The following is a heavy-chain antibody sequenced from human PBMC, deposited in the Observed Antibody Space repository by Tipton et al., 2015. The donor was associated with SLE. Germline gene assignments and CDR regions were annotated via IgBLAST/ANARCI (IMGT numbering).Heavy chain of an antibody. Sequence: SLRLSCAASGFTFSSYWMSWVRQAPGKGLEWVANIKQDGSEKYYVDSVKGRFTISRDNAKSSLYLQMNSLRAEDTAVYYCARGRVAYYFDYWGQGTLVTVSS. CDR3: ARGRVAYYFDY. CDR1: GFTFSSYW. CDR2: IKQDGSEK. J-gene: IGHJ4*02. V-gene: IGHV3-7*01. D-gene: IGHD3-10*01.